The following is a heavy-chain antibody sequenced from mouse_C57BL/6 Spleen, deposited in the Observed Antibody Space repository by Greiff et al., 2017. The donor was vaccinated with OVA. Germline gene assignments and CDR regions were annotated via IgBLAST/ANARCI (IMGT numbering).Heavy chain of an antibody. V-gene: IGHV1-55*01. CDR2: IYPGSGST. D-gene: IGHD2-5*01. CDR3: ARSLSDSNYDY. CDR1: GYTFTSYW. J-gene: IGHJ2*01. Sequence: QVQLKQPGAELVKPGASVKMSCKASGYTFTSYWITWVKQRPGQGLEWIGDIYPGSGSTNYNEKFKSKATLTVDTSSSTAYMQLSSLTSEDSAVYYCARSLSDSNYDYWGQGTTLTVSS.